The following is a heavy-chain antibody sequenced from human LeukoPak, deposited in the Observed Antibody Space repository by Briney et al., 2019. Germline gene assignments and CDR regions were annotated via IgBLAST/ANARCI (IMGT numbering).Heavy chain of an antibody. CDR1: GGSISSYY. D-gene: IGHD2-21*02. CDR2: IYYSGST. Sequence: SETLSLTCTVSGGSISSYYWSWIRQPPGKGLEWIGYIYYSGSTYYNPSLKSRVTISVDTSKNQFSLKLSSVTAADTAVYYCARDRIVVVTAIDYYYYGMGVWGQGTTVTVSS. CDR3: ARDRIVVVTAIDYYYYGMGV. V-gene: IGHV4-59*06. J-gene: IGHJ6*02.